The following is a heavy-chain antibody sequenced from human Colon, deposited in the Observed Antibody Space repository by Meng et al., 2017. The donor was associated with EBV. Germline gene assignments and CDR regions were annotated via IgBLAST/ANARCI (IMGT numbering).Heavy chain of an antibody. D-gene: IGHD3-10*01. CDR3: ARRGPSGNFSP. CDR2: IDHRGNT. Sequence: VPLPQWVAGLVKPSEALSRSCAGYGGCFRDYYWTWIRHPPGKGLEWIGEIDHRGNTKYNPSLKSRVTISLDTSKKQFSLKVSSVTAADSAVYYCARRGPSGNFSPWSQGALVTVSS. J-gene: IGHJ5*02. CDR1: GGCFRDYY. V-gene: IGHV4-34*02.